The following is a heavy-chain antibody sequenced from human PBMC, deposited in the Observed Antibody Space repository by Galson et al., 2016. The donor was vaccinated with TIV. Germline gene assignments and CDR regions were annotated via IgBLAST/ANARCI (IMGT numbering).Heavy chain of an antibody. D-gene: IGHD2-8*01. CDR2: VDPEDGKT. CDR3: TTVRLRGSGGMDV. V-gene: IGHV1-69-2*01. J-gene: IGHJ6*02. Sequence: YTFTDYYLHWMQQAPGKGFEWMGHVDPEDGKTNYAAKFQGRVTMTADTSTDTAYMELSGLRSEDTAIYFCTTVRLRGSGGMDVWGQGTTVNVSS. CDR1: YTFTDYY.